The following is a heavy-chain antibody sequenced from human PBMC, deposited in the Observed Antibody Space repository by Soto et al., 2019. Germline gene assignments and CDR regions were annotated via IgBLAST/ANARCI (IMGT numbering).Heavy chain of an antibody. CDR3: ASIAAPGTTHFDF. D-gene: IGHD6-13*01. J-gene: IGHJ4*02. CDR1: GGSLGSSSYY. Sequence: SETLSPTCTVSGGSLGSSSYYWGWIRQSPGKGLEWIGNIYYSGNTFYNPSLKSRVTISVDTSKNQFYLHLSSVTAADTAIFYCASIAAPGTTHFDFWGQGTLVTVSS. V-gene: IGHV4-39*01. CDR2: IYYSGNT.